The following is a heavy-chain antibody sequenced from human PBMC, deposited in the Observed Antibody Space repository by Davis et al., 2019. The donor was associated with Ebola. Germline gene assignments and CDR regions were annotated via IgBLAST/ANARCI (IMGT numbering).Heavy chain of an antibody. CDR2: ISYDGSNK. CDR1: GFTFSSYG. Sequence: PGGSLRLSCAASGFTFSSYGMHWVRQAPGKGLEWVAVISYDGSNKYYADSVKGRFTISRDNSKNKLYLQMNSLRAEDTAVYYCAKEGNIVDTIGWDFEYWGQGTLVTVSS. D-gene: IGHD5-12*01. V-gene: IGHV3-30*18. CDR3: AKEGNIVDTIGWDFEY. J-gene: IGHJ4*02.